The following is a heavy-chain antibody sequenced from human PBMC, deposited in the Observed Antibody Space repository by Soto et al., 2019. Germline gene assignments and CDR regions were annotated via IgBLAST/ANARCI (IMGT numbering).Heavy chain of an antibody. V-gene: IGHV1-18*01. CDR3: ASWWDDSSEADKNAFDI. CDR2: ISAYNGNT. CDR1: VYTFTSYG. J-gene: IGHJ3*02. Sequence: XSVKSSCKASVYTFTSYGISWVRQAPGQGLEWMGWISAYNGNTNYAQKLQGRVTMTTDTSTSTAYMELRSLRSDDTAVYYCASWWDDSSEADKNAFDIWGQGTMVTVSS. D-gene: IGHD3-22*01.